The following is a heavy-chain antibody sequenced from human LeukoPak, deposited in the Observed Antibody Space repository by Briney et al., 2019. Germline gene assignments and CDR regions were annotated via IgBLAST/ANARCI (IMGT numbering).Heavy chain of an antibody. V-gene: IGHV1-18*01. CDR1: GYTFTSYG. Sequence: GASVKVSCKASGYTFTSYGISWVRQAPGQGLEWMGWISAYNRNTNYAQKLQGRVTMTTDTSTSTAYMELRSLRSDDTAVYYCARELKLGYCSSTSCSYGMDVWGQGTTVTVSS. D-gene: IGHD2-2*01. CDR3: ARELKLGYCSSTSCSYGMDV. J-gene: IGHJ6*02. CDR2: ISAYNRNT.